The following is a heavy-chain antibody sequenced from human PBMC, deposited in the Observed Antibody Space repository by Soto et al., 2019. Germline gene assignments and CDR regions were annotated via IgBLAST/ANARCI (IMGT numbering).Heavy chain of an antibody. CDR3: AREEGVATTLSGYNWFDP. CDR2: TYYRSKWYN. J-gene: IGHJ5*02. CDR1: GDSVSSNSAA. D-gene: IGHD5-12*01. V-gene: IGHV6-1*01. Sequence: SQTLSLTCAISGDSVSSNSAAWNWIRQSPSRGLEWLGRTYYRSKWYNDYAVSVKSRITISPDTSKNHFSLQLNSVTPEDTAVYYCAREEGVATTLSGYNWFDPWGQGTLVTVSS.